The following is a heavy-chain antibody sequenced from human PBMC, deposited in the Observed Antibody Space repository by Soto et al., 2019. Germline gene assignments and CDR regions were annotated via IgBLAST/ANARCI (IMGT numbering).Heavy chain of an antibody. CDR2: ISSSSSYI. V-gene: IGHV3-21*01. CDR1: GFTFSSYS. J-gene: IGHJ4*02. D-gene: IGHD6-13*01. Sequence: PGGSLRLSCAASGFTFSSYSMNWVRQAPGKGLEWVSSISSSSSYIYYADSVKGRFTISRDNAKNSLYLQMNSLRAEDTAVYYCASWWGSSWYYFDYWGQGTLVTVSS. CDR3: ASWWGSSWYYFDY.